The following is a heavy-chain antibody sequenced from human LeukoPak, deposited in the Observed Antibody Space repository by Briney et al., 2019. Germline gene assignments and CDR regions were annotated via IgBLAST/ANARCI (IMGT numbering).Heavy chain of an antibody. CDR2: IYYSGST. V-gene: IGHV4-31*03. D-gene: IGHD4-23*01. J-gene: IGHJ4*02. CDR3: ARDSGDYGGSEY. CDR1: GVSISSGGYY. Sequence: SETLSLTCTVSGVSISSGGYYWSWIRQHPGKGLEWIGYIYYSGSTYYNPSLKSRVTISVDTSKNQFSLKLSSVTAADTAVYYCARDSGDYGGSEYWGQGTLVTVSS.